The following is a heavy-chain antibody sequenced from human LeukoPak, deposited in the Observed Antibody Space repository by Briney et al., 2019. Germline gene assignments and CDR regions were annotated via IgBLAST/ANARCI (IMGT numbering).Heavy chain of an antibody. J-gene: IGHJ4*02. Sequence: PSETLSLTCTVSGGSISSSSYYWGWIRQPPGKGLEWIGSIYYSGSTYCNPSLKSRVTISVDTSKNQFSLKLSSVTAADTAVYYCASSWPLAAHLGYWGQGTLVTVSS. CDR1: GGSISSSSYY. CDR2: IYYSGST. CDR3: ASSWPLAAHLGY. D-gene: IGHD2-15*01. V-gene: IGHV4-39*01.